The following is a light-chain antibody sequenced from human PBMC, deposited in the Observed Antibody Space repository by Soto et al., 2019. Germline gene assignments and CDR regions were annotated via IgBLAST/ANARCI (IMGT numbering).Light chain of an antibody. J-gene: IGKJ1*01. V-gene: IGKV4-1*01. CDR3: QQYYSTPRT. CDR2: WAS. Sequence: DIVMTQSPDSLAVYLGERATINCKYSQSVLYSSNNKNYVAWYQQKPGQPPKLLIYWASTRESGVPDRFSGSGSGTDFTLTISSLQAEDLAVYYCQQYYSTPRTFGQGPKVEIK. CDR1: QSVLYSSNNKNY.